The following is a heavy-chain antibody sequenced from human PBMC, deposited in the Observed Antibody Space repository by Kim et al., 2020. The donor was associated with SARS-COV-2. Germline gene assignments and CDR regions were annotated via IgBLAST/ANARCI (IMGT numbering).Heavy chain of an antibody. Sequence: GGSLRLSCAVSGFTLGNNAMAWVRRAPGKGLELVSVIRDSGDDTDFADSVKGRFTVSRDNAKNTLYLQLNSLRTEDTAIYYCAKGVTGHGPGSYWFDDWG. CDR2: IRDSGDDT. CDR3: AKGVTGHGPGSYWFDD. D-gene: IGHD5-18*01. V-gene: IGHV3-23*01. CDR1: GFTLGNNA. J-gene: IGHJ3*01.